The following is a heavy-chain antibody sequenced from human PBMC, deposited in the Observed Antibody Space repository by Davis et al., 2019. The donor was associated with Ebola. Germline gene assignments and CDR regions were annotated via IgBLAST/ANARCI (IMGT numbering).Heavy chain of an antibody. J-gene: IGHJ5*02. V-gene: IGHV4-34*01. D-gene: IGHD3-10*01. Sequence: MPSETLSLTCAVYGGSFSGYYWSWIRQPPGKGLEWIGEINHSGRTNYTPSLKSRVTISVDTSKNQFSLKLSSVTAADTAVYYWARVLLGFGGGWFDPWGQGTLVTVSS. CDR2: INHSGRT. CDR1: GGSFSGYY. CDR3: ARVLLGFGGGWFDP.